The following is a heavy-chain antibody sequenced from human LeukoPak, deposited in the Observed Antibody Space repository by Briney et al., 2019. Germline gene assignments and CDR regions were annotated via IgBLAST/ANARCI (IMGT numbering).Heavy chain of an antibody. CDR1: GFIFSSYD. J-gene: IGHJ4*02. CDR3: ARDRGTGYDY. D-gene: IGHD2-8*02. Sequence: GGSLRLSCAASGFIFSSYDMYWVRQGTGKGLEWVSGIGTGGDTYYAGSVKGRFTISRENAKNSLYLQMNILRAGDTAVYYCARDRGTGYDYWGQGTLVTVSS. V-gene: IGHV3-13*04. CDR2: IGTGGDT.